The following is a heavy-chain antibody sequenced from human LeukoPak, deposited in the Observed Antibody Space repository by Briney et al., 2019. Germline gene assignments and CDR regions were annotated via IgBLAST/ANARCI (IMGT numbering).Heavy chain of an antibody. D-gene: IGHD3-9*01. CDR2: ITGSGDGR. J-gene: IGHJ4*02. CDR1: GFTFNNHA. Sequence: GGSLRLSCAASGFTFNNHAMTWVRQAPGKGLEWVSVITGSGDGRYYADSVKGRFTISRDNSKNTPHLQMNSLRAEDTALYYCAKDILTYYYGSSGYYFDSWGRGTLVTVSS. V-gene: IGHV3-23*01. CDR3: AKDILTYYYGSSGYYFDS.